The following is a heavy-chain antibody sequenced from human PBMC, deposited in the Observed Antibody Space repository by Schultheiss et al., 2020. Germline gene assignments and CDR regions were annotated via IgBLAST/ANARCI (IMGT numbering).Heavy chain of an antibody. CDR1: GYTFTNYG. J-gene: IGHJ1*01. CDR3: ARDPGPHEEQSFQH. D-gene: IGHD1/OR15-1a*01. V-gene: IGHV1-18*01. Sequence: ASVKVSCKTSGYTFTNYGVSWVRQAPGQGLEWMGWINTYTGTTDFAQRLQGRVTMTTDTSTSTAYMELRTLRSDDTAVYFCARDPGPHEEQSFQHWGQGTLVNVYS. CDR2: INTYTGTT.